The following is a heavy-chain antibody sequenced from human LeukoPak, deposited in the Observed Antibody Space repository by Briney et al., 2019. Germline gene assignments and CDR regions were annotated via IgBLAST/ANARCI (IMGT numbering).Heavy chain of an antibody. J-gene: IGHJ4*02. Sequence: GGSLRLSCAASGFTFSSYGMHWVRQAPGKGLEWVAFIRYDGSNKYYADSVKGRFTISRDNSKNTLYLQMNSLRAEDTAVYYCAKDSSSPGYGSGSYIDYWGQGTLVTVSS. CDR1: GFTFSSYG. CDR2: IRYDGSNK. D-gene: IGHD3-10*01. CDR3: AKDSSSPGYGSGSYIDY. V-gene: IGHV3-30*02.